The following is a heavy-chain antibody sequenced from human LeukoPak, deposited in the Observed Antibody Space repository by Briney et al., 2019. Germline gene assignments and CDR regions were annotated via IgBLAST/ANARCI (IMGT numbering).Heavy chain of an antibody. CDR1: GGSFSGYY. CDR2: INHSGST. D-gene: IGHD2-2*01. CDR3: ARGEGLFDIVLVPAATYFDY. J-gene: IGHJ4*02. Sequence: SETLSLTCAVYGGSFSGYYWSWIRQPPGKGLEWIREINHSGSTNYNPSLKGRVTISVDTSKNQFSLKLSSVTAADTAVYYCARGEGLFDIVLVPAATYFDYSGLGTLVTVSS. V-gene: IGHV4-34*01.